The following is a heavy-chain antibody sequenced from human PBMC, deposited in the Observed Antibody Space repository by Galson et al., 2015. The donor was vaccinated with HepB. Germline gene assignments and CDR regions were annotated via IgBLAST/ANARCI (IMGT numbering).Heavy chain of an antibody. Sequence: SVKVSCKASGGTFSSYAISWVRQAPGQGLEWMGGIIPIFGTANYAQKFQGRVTITADESTSTAYMELSSLRSEDPAVYYCARGGQQLVRTYDFDYWGQGTLVTVSS. CDR1: GGTFSSYA. CDR2: IIPIFGTA. J-gene: IGHJ4*02. D-gene: IGHD6-13*01. V-gene: IGHV1-69*13. CDR3: ARGGQQLVRTYDFDY.